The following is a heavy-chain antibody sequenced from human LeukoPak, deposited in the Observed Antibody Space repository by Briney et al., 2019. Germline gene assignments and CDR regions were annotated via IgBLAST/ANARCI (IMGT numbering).Heavy chain of an antibody. D-gene: IGHD2-21*02. CDR1: GFSFSAYG. CDR3: ARDVTGRKYFDD. V-gene: IGHV3-30*02. CDR2: IRYDGSNE. J-gene: IGHJ4*02. Sequence: GGSLRLSCAASGFSFSAYGMHWVRQAPGKGLEWVAFIRYDGSNEYYADSVKGRFTISRDNSKNTLYLQMNGLRTEDTAVYYCARDVTGRKYFDDWGQGTLVTVSS.